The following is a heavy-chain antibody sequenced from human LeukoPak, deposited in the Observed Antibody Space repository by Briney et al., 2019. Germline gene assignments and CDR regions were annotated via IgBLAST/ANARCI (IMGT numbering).Heavy chain of an antibody. J-gene: IGHJ6*02. CDR3: ARGQGLAQTNYYYGLDL. CDR1: AFTFSGYG. D-gene: IGHD1-14*01. CDR2: IWYDGSNK. V-gene: IGHV3-33*01. Sequence: GGSLRLSCGASAFTFSGYGMHWVRQAPGKGLEWVSVIWYDGSNKYYADSVKGRFAISRDNSKNMLYLQMNSLRAEDTAVYYCARGQGLAQTNYYYGLDLWGQGTTVTVSS.